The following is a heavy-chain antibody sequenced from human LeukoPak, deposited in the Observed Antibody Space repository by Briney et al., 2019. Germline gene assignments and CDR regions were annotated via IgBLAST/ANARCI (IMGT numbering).Heavy chain of an antibody. J-gene: IGHJ5*02. D-gene: IGHD6-13*01. CDR2: IYTSGST. CDR1: GGSISSYY. V-gene: IGHV4-4*07. CDR3: ARVGPIAAAGEYNWFDP. Sequence: SETLSLTCTVSGGSISSYYWSWIRQPAGKGLEWIERIYTSGSTNYNPSLKSRVTMSVDTSKNQFSLKLSSVTAADTAVYYCARVGPIAAAGEYNWFDPWGQGTLVTVSS.